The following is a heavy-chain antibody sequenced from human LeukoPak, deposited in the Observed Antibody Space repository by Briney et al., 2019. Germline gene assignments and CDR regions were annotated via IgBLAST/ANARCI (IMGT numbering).Heavy chain of an antibody. D-gene: IGHD3-3*01. CDR1: GGSISSSSYN. CDR3: ARQGRFYDFWSRSDFDY. J-gene: IGHJ4*02. CDR2: IYYSGST. V-gene: IGHV4-39*01. Sequence: SETLSLTCTVSGGSISSSSYNWGWIRQPPGMGLEWFGGIYYSGSTYSNPSLKSRVTISVDTYKSPFSLKHISVTAADREVYFCARQGRFYDFWSRSDFDYWGQGTLVTVSS.